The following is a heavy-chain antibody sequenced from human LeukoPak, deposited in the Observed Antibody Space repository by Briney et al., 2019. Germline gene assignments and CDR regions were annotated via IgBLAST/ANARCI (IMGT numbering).Heavy chain of an antibody. J-gene: IGHJ4*02. CDR2: ISYDGSNE. CDR1: GFIFSSYG. CDR3: AKGGDILTGYCTRLFYS. Sequence: GGSLRLSCAASGFIFSSYGMHWVRQAPGKGLEWVAFISYDGSNEYYADSVKGRFTISRDNSKNTLYLQMNSLRAEEKAVYYCAKGGDILTGYCTRLFYSWGQGTQVTVSS. D-gene: IGHD3-9*01. V-gene: IGHV3-30*02.